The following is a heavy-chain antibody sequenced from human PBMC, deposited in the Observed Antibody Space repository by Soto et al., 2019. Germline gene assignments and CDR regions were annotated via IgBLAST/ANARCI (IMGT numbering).Heavy chain of an antibody. CDR2: INPSGGST. J-gene: IGHJ4*02. V-gene: IGHV1-46*01. D-gene: IGHD3-22*01. Sequence: ASVKVSCKTSGYSFTSYFIHWVRQAPGQGLEWMGIINPSGGSTNYAQKLQGRVSMARDRSTSTVHMELSSLRSDDTAMYYCAREYGNYDSSGYYAYWGQGTLVTVSS. CDR1: GYSFTSYF. CDR3: AREYGNYDSSGYYAY.